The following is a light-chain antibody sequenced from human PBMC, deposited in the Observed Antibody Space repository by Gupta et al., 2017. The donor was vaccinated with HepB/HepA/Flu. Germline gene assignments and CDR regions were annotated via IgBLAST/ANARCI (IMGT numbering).Light chain of an antibody. CDR3: QQYGSSLKT. CDR1: QSVSSHR. V-gene: IGKV3-20*01. Sequence: EIVLTPSPGTLSMSPGETATLSYRASQSVSSHRLAWYQQKAGQAPRLLIYDASSRITDTPHRFSGSGSGTDFTLTISRLEPEDFAVYYCQQYGSSLKTFGQGTKVEI. CDR2: DAS. J-gene: IGKJ1*01.